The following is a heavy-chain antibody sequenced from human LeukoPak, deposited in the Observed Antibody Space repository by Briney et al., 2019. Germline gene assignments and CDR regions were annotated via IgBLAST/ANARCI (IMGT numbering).Heavy chain of an antibody. CDR3: ARVAITMIGKERNDAFDI. Sequence: GGSLRLSCAASGFTFSSYWMSWVRQAPGKGLEWVANIKQDGSEKYYVDSVKGRFTISRDNAKNSLYLQMNSLRAEDTAVYYCARVAITMIGKERNDAFDIWGQGTMVTVSS. D-gene: IGHD3-22*01. V-gene: IGHV3-7*01. CDR2: IKQDGSEK. CDR1: GFTFSSYW. J-gene: IGHJ3*02.